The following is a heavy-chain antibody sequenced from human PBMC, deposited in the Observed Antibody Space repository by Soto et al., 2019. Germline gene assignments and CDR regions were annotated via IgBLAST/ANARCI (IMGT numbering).Heavy chain of an antibody. Sequence: SETLSLTCTVSGGSISSSSYYWGWIRQPPGKGLEWIGSIYYSGSTYYNPSIKSRVTISVDTSKNQFSLKLSSVTAADTAVYYCARTYYGSGSHYNEQITIDYWGQGTLVTVSS. D-gene: IGHD3-10*01. V-gene: IGHV4-39*01. CDR3: ARTYYGSGSHYNEQITIDY. CDR2: IYYSGST. J-gene: IGHJ4*02. CDR1: GGSISSSSYY.